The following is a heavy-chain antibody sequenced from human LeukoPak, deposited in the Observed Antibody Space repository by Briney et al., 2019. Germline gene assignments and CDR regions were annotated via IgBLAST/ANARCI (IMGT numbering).Heavy chain of an antibody. Sequence: ASVKVSCTASGYTFTSYGISWVRQAPGQGLEWMGWMNPNSGNTGYAQKFQGRVTMTRNTSISTAYMELSSLRSEDTAVYYCARMNPSARGKSPPSWGQGTMVTVSS. V-gene: IGHV1-8*02. J-gene: IGHJ3*01. CDR1: GYTFTSYG. D-gene: IGHD3-10*01. CDR3: ARMNPSARGKSPPS. CDR2: MNPNSGNT.